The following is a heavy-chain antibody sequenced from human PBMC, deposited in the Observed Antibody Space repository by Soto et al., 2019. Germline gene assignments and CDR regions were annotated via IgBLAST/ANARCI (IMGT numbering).Heavy chain of an antibody. CDR2: VNNDGTDT. J-gene: IGHJ6*02. Sequence: EVQLVESGGGLVQPGGSLRLSCAASGFTFSNYWMYWVRQAPGKGLVWVSRVNNDGTDTTHADSVKGRFTIPRDNAENTLYLQMNSLGAEDTAVYYCARGGLQHALDVWGQGSTVTVSS. CDR3: ARGGLQHALDV. CDR1: GFTFSNYW. D-gene: IGHD6-13*01. V-gene: IGHV3-74*03.